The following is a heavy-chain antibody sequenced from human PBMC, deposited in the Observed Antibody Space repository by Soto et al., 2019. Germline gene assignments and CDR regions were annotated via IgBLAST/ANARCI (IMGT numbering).Heavy chain of an antibody. CDR3: ARAGIVATTQLGWFDP. D-gene: IGHD1-26*01. Sequence: QVQLVESGGGVVQPGRSLRLSCAASGFTFSNYGIHWVRQAPGKGLEWVAVIWPDGNNKYYPDSVKGRFTISRDNSKNTLYLQTNRLRAEDTAVYYCARAGIVATTQLGWFDPWGQGTLVTVSS. J-gene: IGHJ5*02. CDR1: GFTFSNYG. V-gene: IGHV3-33*01. CDR2: IWPDGNNK.